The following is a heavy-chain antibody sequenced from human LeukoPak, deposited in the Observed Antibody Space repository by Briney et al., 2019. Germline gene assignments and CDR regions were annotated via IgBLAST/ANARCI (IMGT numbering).Heavy chain of an antibody. J-gene: IGHJ4*02. V-gene: IGHV3-11*01. Sequence: GESLRLSCAASGFTFSDYYMTWIRQAPGKGLEWISYISTSADTIYYADSVKGRFTISRDNAKNSLYLQMNSLRAEDTAVYYCARDAIDSSGFDFDYWGQGTLVTVSS. CDR3: ARDAIDSSGFDFDY. CDR2: ISTSADTI. CDR1: GFTFSDYY. D-gene: IGHD3-22*01.